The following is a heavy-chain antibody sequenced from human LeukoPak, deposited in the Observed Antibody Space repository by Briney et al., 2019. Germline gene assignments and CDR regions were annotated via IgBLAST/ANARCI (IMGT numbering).Heavy chain of an antibody. CDR2: INHNGST. V-gene: IGHV4-34*01. Sequence: INHNGSTNYNSSLKSRVTISVDTSKNQFSLKLSSVTAADTAVYYCARGYYGSGSRCHMDVWGKGTTITVS. D-gene: IGHD3-10*01. J-gene: IGHJ6*03. CDR3: ARGYYGSGSRCHMDV.